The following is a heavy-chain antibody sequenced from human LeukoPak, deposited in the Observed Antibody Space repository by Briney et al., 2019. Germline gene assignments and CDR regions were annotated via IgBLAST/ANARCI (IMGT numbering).Heavy chain of an antibody. D-gene: IGHD3-22*01. CDR1: GFTFSDYY. V-gene: IGHV3-11*01. Sequence: GGSLRLSCAASGFTFSDYYMSWIRQAPGKGLEWVSYISSSGSTIYYADSVKGRFTISRDNAKNSLYLQMNSLRSEDTAVYYCARVAYYYDSAGKSLKFFYGMDVWGQGTTVTVSS. CDR2: ISSSGSTI. J-gene: IGHJ6*02. CDR3: ARVAYYYDSAGKSLKFFYGMDV.